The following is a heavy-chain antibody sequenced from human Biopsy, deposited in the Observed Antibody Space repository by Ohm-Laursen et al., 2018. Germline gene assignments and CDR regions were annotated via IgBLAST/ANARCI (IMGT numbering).Heavy chain of an antibody. CDR2: IDHTGGT. J-gene: IGHJ4*02. Sequence: SQTLSLTCAVYGGPFSGYFWTWIRQAPGKGLEWIGEIDHTGGTNYNPSLKSRVNISQDRSKNQFSLRLDSATAADTAVYYCARSVDITVVRGYYFDFWGQGTLVTVSS. CDR3: ARSVDITVVRGYYFDF. CDR1: GGPFSGYF. D-gene: IGHD3-10*01. V-gene: IGHV4-34*01.